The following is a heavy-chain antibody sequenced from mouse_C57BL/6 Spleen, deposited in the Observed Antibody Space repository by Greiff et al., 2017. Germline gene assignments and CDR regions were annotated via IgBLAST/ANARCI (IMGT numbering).Heavy chain of an antibody. V-gene: IGHV1-42*01. CDR2: INPSTGGT. J-gene: IGHJ4*01. CDR1: GYSFTGYY. Sequence: VQLQQSGPELVKPGASVKISCKASGYSFTGYYMNWVKQSPEKSLEWIGEINPSTGGTTYNQKFKAKATLTVDKSSSTAYMQLKSLTSEDSAVYYCARREVPLYYAMDYWGQGTSVTVSS. CDR3: ARREVPLYYAMDY.